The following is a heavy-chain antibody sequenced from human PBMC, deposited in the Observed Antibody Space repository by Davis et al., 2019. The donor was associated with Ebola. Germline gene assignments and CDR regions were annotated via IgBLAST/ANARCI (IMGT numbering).Heavy chain of an antibody. D-gene: IGHD5-12*01. J-gene: IGHJ4*02. CDR2: IGDDGSVK. CDR3: VGGRGWLPEY. Sequence: GESLKTSCAASGFTFRNYWMSWVRQAPGKGLEWLANIGDDGSVKNYADSVRGRFTISRENAENSLYLQMNSLRPEDTAVYYCVGGRGWLPEYWGQGTLVSVSS. V-gene: IGHV3-7*03. CDR1: GFTFRNYW.